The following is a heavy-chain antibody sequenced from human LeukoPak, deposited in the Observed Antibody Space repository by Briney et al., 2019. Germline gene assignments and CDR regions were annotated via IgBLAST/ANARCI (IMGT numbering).Heavy chain of an antibody. J-gene: IGHJ2*01. CDR1: GYTLTELS. D-gene: IGHD6-19*01. Sequence: ASVKVSCKVSGYTLTELSMHWVRQAPGKGLEWMGGFDPEDGETIYAQKFQGRVTMTEDTSTDTAYMELSSLRSEDTAVYYCASLPGYSSGWYTGWYFDLWGRGTLVTVSS. CDR2: FDPEDGET. V-gene: IGHV1-24*01. CDR3: ASLPGYSSGWYTGWYFDL.